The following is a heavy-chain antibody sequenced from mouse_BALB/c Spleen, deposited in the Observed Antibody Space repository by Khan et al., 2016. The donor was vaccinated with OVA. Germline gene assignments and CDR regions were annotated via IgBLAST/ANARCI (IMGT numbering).Heavy chain of an antibody. CDR3: ARQPYYHYNIMDY. Sequence: QVQLKQSGPGLVAPSQSLSITCTISGFSLTNYGVHWVRQPPGKGLEWLVVKWNDGNTAYNSALKSRLTISKDNSKSQVFLKMNSLQTDDTAMYFCARQPYYHYNIMDYWGQGTSVTVSS. D-gene: IGHD2-10*01. J-gene: IGHJ4*01. CDR2: KWNDGNT. CDR1: GFSLTNYG. V-gene: IGHV2-6-1*01.